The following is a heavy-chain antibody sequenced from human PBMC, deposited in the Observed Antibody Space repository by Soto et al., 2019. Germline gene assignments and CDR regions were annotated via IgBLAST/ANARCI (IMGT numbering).Heavy chain of an antibody. CDR2: ISGSGGST. V-gene: IGHV3-23*01. D-gene: IGHD3-22*01. CDR3: AKDFFMAERYYYDSSGYPEYFQH. Sequence: PGGSLRLSCAASGFTFSSYAMSWVRQAPGKGLEWVSAISGSGGSTYYADSVKGRFTISRDNSKNTLYLQMNSLRAEDTAVYYCAKDFFMAERYYYDSSGYPEYFQHWGQGTLVSVSS. J-gene: IGHJ1*01. CDR1: GFTFSSYA.